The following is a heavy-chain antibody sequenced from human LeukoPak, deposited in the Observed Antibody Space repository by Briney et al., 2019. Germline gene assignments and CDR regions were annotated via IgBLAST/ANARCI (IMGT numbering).Heavy chain of an antibody. CDR1: GGTFSSYA. V-gene: IGHV1-69*05. J-gene: IGHJ4*02. CDR3: TRGGSGGYSYGYAND. Sequence: SVKVSCKASGGTFSSYAISWVRQAPGQGREWMGGIIPIFGTANYAQKFQGRVTITTDESTSTAYMELSSLRSEDTAVYYCTRGGSGGYSYGYANDRGQGTLVTSSS. D-gene: IGHD5-18*01. CDR2: IIPIFGTA.